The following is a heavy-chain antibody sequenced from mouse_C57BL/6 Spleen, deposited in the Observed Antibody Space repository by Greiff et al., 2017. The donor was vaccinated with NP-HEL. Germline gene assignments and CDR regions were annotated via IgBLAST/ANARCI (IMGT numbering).Heavy chain of an antibody. D-gene: IGHD1-1*01. V-gene: IGHV1-55*01. CDR3: AKDYYGSSLDY. Sequence: VQLQQPGAELVKPGASVKMSCKASGYTFTSYWITWVKQRPGQGLEWIGDIYPGSGSTNYNEKFKSKATLTVDTSSSTAYMQLRSLTSEDSAVYYCAKDYYGSSLDYWGQGTTLTVSS. J-gene: IGHJ2*01. CDR1: GYTFTSYW. CDR2: IYPGSGST.